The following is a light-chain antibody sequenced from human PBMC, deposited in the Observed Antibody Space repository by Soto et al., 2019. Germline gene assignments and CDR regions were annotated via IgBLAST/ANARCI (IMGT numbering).Light chain of an antibody. CDR2: WAS. CDR1: QSILHSSNNKNY. Sequence: DIVMTQSPDYLAVSLGERATINCKSSQSILHSSNNKNYLAWYQQKPGQPPKLLLYWASTRESGVPDRFSGSGSGADFTLTISSLQAEDVAAYYCQQYYNTPWTFGQGTKVEIK. V-gene: IGKV4-1*01. CDR3: QQYYNTPWT. J-gene: IGKJ1*01.